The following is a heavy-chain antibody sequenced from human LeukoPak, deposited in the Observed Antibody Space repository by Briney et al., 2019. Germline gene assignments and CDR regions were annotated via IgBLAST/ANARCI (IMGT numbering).Heavy chain of an antibody. CDR2: IKQDGSEK. J-gene: IGHJ4*02. D-gene: IGHD1-26*01. CDR1: GFTFSSYW. CDR3: ARDLESEWELQYYFGY. Sequence: GGSLRLSCAASGFTFSSYWKSWVRQAPGKGLEWVANIKQDGSEKYYVDSVKGRFTISRDNAKNSLYLQMNSLRAEDTAVYYCARDLESEWELQYYFGYWGQGTLVTVSS. V-gene: IGHV3-7*01.